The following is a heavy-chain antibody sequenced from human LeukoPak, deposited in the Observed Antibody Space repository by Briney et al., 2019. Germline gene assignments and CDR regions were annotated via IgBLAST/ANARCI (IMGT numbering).Heavy chain of an antibody. Sequence: GGSLRLSCAASGFTFSSYEMSWVRQAPGKGLEWVSYITSSSSTIYYADSVKGRFTISRDNAKNSLYLQMNSLRDEDTAVYYCALGFSYGILYWGQGTLVTVSS. CDR1: GFTFSSYE. CDR3: ALGFSYGILY. J-gene: IGHJ4*02. CDR2: ITSSSSTI. V-gene: IGHV3-48*03. D-gene: IGHD5-18*01.